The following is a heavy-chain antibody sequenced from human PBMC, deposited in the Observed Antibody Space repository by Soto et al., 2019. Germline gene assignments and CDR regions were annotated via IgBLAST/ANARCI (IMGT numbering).Heavy chain of an antibody. CDR3: ANTLSGYYDY. CDR2: IYHSGST. CDR1: GYSISSGYY. J-gene: IGHJ4*02. D-gene: IGHD3-22*01. V-gene: IGHV4-38-2*01. Sequence: SETLSLTCAVSGYSISSGYYWGWIRQPPGKGLEWIGSIYHSGSTYYNPSLKSRVTISVDTSKNQFSLKLSSVTAADTAVYYCANTLSGYYDYWGQGTLVTVS.